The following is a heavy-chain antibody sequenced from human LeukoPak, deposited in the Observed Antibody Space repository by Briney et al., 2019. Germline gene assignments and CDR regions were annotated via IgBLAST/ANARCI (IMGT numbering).Heavy chain of an antibody. D-gene: IGHD3-22*01. J-gene: IGHJ4*02. CDR1: GFTFKSYA. CDR3: ARVLDYYDSSGYFDY. Sequence: GGSLRLSCAASGFTFKSYAMSWVRQAPGKGLEWVSAISGSGGSTYYADSVKGRFTISRDNSKNTLYLQMNSLRAEDTAVYYCARVLDYYDSSGYFDYWGQGTLVTVSS. V-gene: IGHV3-23*01. CDR2: ISGSGGST.